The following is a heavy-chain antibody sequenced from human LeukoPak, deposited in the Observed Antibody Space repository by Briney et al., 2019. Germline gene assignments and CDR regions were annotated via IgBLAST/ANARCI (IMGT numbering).Heavy chain of an antibody. CDR1: GFFFGGYW. J-gene: IGHJ6*02. D-gene: IGHD4-11*01. Sequence: GGSLRLSCVVSGFFFGGYWMSWVRQAPGKGLEWVANIKHDGSEENYVDSVKGRFTISRDNAKNSVYLQMNSLRAEDTAVYYCARDLMTTWGQDYGMDVWGQGTTVTVSS. CDR2: IKHDGSEE. CDR3: ARDLMTTWGQDYGMDV. V-gene: IGHV3-7*01.